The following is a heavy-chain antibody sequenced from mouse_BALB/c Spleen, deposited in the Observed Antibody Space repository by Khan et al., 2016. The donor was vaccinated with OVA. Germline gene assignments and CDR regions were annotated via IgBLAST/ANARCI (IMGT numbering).Heavy chain of an antibody. V-gene: IGHV3-2*02. J-gene: IGHJ2*01. CDR3: ARGNDYGYYFDY. CDR2: ISYSGVT. Sequence: EVQFQESGPGLVKPSQSLSLTCTVTGYSITSGYAWNWIRQFPGNKLEWMGYISYSGVTSYTPSLKSRISITRDTSKHQFFLQLTSVTTEDTATYYCARGNDYGYYFDYWGQGTTLTVSS. D-gene: IGHD1-1*01. CDR1: GYSITSGYA.